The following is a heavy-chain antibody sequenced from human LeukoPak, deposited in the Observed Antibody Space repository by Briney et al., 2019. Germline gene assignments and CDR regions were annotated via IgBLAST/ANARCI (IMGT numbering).Heavy chain of an antibody. CDR3: ARGAYYDFWSGQDPGPWDY. Sequence: GGSLRLSCAASGFTVSSNYMSWVRQAPGKGLEWVSVIYSGGSTYYADSVKGRFAISRDNSKNTLYLQMNSLRAEDTAVYYCARGAYYDFWSGQDPGPWDYWGQGTLVTVSS. J-gene: IGHJ4*02. CDR2: IYSGGST. D-gene: IGHD3-3*01. V-gene: IGHV3-66*01. CDR1: GFTVSSNY.